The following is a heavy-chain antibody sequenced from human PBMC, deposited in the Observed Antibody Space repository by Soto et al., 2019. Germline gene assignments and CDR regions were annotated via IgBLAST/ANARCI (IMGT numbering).Heavy chain of an antibody. J-gene: IGHJ4*02. CDR2: IYYSGIT. D-gene: IGHD5-12*01. Sequence: SETLSLTCSFSGDSVTSHYLTWIRQSPEKGLEWIGYIYYSGITNYNPSLKSRVTISVDTSKNQFSLKLSSVTAADTAVYYCARVSGGISGYDREKGFDYWGQGTLVTVSS. CDR3: ARVSGGISGYDREKGFDY. CDR1: GDSVTSHY. V-gene: IGHV4-59*02.